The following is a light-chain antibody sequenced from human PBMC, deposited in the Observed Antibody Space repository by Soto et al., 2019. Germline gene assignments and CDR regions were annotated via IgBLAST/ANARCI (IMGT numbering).Light chain of an antibody. CDR3: QQSYSTPWT. J-gene: IGKJ1*01. V-gene: IGKV1D-12*01. CDR2: AAS. Sequence: DIQMTQSPSSLSASVGDTVTITCRSSQDVGRWLSWYQQKPGKAPKILIFAASSLQSGVPSRFSGSGSGTDFTLTITSLQSEDFATYYCQQSYSTPWTFGQGTKVDIK. CDR1: QDVGRW.